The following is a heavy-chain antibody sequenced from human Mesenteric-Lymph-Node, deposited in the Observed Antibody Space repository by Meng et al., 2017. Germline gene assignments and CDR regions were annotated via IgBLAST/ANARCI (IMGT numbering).Heavy chain of an antibody. CDR3: ARDPLSSSSGIDY. CDR2: INHSGST. D-gene: IGHD6-6*01. V-gene: IGHV4-34*01. J-gene: IGHJ4*02. Sequence: SETLSLTCAVYGGSFSGYYWSWIRQPPGKGLEWIGEINHSGSTNYNPSLKSRVTISVDTSKNQFSLKLSSVTAADTAVYYCARDPLSSSSGIDYWGQGTLVTGAS. CDR1: GGSFSGYY.